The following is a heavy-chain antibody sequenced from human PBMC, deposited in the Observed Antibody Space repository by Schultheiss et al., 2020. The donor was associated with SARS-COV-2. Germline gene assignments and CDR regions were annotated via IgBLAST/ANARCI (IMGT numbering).Heavy chain of an antibody. CDR3: ARDLLGNYYYGMDV. Sequence: ASVKVSCKASGYTFTSYYMHWVRQAPGQGLEWMGGITPIFDTTNYAQKFQGRVTMTRNTSISTAYMELSSLRSEDTAVYYCARDLLGNYYYGMDVWGQGTTVTVSS. J-gene: IGHJ6*02. CDR1: GYTFTSYY. D-gene: IGHD7-27*01. V-gene: IGHV1-46*01. CDR2: ITPIFDTT.